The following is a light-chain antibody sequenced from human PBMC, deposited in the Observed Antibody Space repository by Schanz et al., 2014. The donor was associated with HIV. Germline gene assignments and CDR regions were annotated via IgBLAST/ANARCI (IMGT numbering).Light chain of an antibody. CDR2: DTN. V-gene: IGLV7-46*01. CDR3: LLNNSGARGI. CDR1: TGTVTSGHY. Sequence: QAVVTQESSVTVSPGGTVTLTCGSSTGTVTSGHYPYWFQQKPGQAPRTLIYDTNSKHSWTPARFSGSLFGGKAALTLSGAQPEDEADYYCLLNNSGARGIFGGGTKLTVL. J-gene: IGLJ2*01.